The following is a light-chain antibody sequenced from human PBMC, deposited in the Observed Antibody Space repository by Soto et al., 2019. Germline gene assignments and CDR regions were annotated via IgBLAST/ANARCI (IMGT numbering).Light chain of an antibody. CDR2: SAS. CDR1: QRISTF. J-gene: IGKJ4*01. CDR3: QQSYRLPLT. Sequence: DIQMTQSPSSLSAFVGDSVTITCHASQRISTFLNWYHQKPGKAPKLLIYSASYLQSGVPSNFSGSGSGTDFTLSIVTLQPEDFGTYLCQQSYRLPLTFGGGTKVEI. V-gene: IGKV1-39*01.